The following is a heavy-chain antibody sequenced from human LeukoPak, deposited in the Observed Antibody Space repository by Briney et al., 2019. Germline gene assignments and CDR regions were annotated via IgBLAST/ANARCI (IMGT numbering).Heavy chain of an antibody. CDR3: ARGYCSGGSCFFDP. J-gene: IGHJ5*02. CDR2: INAGNGNT. V-gene: IGHV1-3*01. CDR1: GYTFTSYA. Sequence: GASVTVSCTASGYTFTSYAMHWVRQAPGQRLEWMGWINAGNGNTKYSQKFQGRVTITRDTSASTAYMELSSLRSEDTAVHYCARGYCSGGSCFFDPWGQGTLVTVSS. D-gene: IGHD2-15*01.